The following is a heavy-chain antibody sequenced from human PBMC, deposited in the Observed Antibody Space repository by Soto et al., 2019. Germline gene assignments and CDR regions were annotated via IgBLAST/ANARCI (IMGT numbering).Heavy chain of an antibody. J-gene: IGHJ4*02. CDR2: ISRDGGTK. CDR1: GFTVSTYG. D-gene: IGHD2-8*02. Sequence: QVQLVESGGGVVQPGRSLRLSCAVSGFTVSTYGMHWVRQAPGKGLEWVAVISRDGGTKYYADSVKGRFTISRDNSRNTLFLEMNSLRGDDMAVDYCTGEVASGYSGQGTLVTVSS. CDR3: TGEVASGY. V-gene: IGHV3-30*03.